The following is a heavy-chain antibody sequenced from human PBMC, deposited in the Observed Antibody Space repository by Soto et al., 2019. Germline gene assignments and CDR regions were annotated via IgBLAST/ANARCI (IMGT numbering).Heavy chain of an antibody. CDR3: ARDRGLGVATTGFDY. CDR1: GGSISSGGYY. J-gene: IGHJ4*02. CDR2: IYYSGST. V-gene: IGHV4-31*03. D-gene: IGHD5-12*01. Sequence: RLLLKSTVFGGSISSGGYYWSWIRQHPGKGLEWIGYIYYSGSTYYNPSLKSRVTISVDTSKNRFSLKLSSVTAADTAVYYCARDRGLGVATTGFDYWGQGTLVTVYS.